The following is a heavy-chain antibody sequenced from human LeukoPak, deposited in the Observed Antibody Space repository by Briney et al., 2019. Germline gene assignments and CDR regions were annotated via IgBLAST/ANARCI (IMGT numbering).Heavy chain of an antibody. J-gene: IGHJ4*02. CDR2: ISISGSII. Sequence: GGSLSLSCAASGLTFSDYSMTWIRQAPGKGLEWVSHISISGSIIYYADSVKGRFTISRDNAKNSLYLQINSLRAEDTAVYYCARGRGYSNYPDYWGQGTLVTVSS. D-gene: IGHD4-11*01. CDR3: ARGRGYSNYPDY. V-gene: IGHV3-11*04. CDR1: GLTFSDYS.